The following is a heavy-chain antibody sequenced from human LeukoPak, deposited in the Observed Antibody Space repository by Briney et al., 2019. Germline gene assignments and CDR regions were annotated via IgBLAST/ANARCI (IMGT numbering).Heavy chain of an antibody. CDR1: GFTFSSYW. Sequence: GSLRLSCAASGFTFSSYWMNWVRQAPGKGLEWVANIKQDGSEKHYVDSVKGRFTISRDNAKNSVYLQMNSLRAEDTAVYYCAGAGDAFWSAYHFDYWGHGTLVTVCS. CDR2: IKQDGSEK. V-gene: IGHV3-7*01. J-gene: IGHJ4*01. D-gene: IGHD3-3*01. CDR3: AGAGDAFWSAYHFDY.